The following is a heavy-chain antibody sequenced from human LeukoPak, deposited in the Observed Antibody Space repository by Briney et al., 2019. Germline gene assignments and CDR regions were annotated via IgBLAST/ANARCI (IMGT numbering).Heavy chain of an antibody. D-gene: IGHD3-22*01. Sequence: PSETLSLTCTVSGGSISSSSYYWGWIRQPPGKGLEWIGSIYYSGSTYYNPSLKSRVTISVDSSKNQFSLKLSSVTAADTAVYYCARVRDYYDSSGYYGHYYGMDVWGQGTTVTVSS. CDR3: ARVRDYYDSSGYYGHYYGMDV. CDR2: IYYSGST. J-gene: IGHJ6*02. V-gene: IGHV4-39*01. CDR1: GGSISSSSYY.